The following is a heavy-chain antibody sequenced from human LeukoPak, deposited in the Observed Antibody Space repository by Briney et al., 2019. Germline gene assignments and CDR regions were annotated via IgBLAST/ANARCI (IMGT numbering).Heavy chain of an antibody. CDR1: GGTFSSYA. Sequence: SVKVSCKASGGTFSSYAISWVRQAPGQGLEWTGGIIPIFGTANYAQKFQGRVTITADESTSTAYMELSSLRSEDTAVYYCARDSYYDSSGYYSDYWGQGSLVTVSS. CDR3: ARDSYYDSSGYYSDY. D-gene: IGHD3-22*01. J-gene: IGHJ4*02. CDR2: IIPIFGTA. V-gene: IGHV1-69*13.